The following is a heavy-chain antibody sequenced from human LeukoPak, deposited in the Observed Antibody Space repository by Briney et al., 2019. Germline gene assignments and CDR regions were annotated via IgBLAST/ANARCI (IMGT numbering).Heavy chain of an antibody. Sequence: GGSLRLSCAGSGFSFSSYGMHWVRQAPGKGLEWVAFIRYDGSNKYYADSVKGRFTISRDNSKNTLDLQMNSLRPEDTAVYYCAKDRDSSGHAFNMWGQGTMVTVSS. CDR3: AKDRDSSGHAFNM. J-gene: IGHJ3*02. V-gene: IGHV3-30*02. CDR1: GFSFSSYG. D-gene: IGHD3-22*01. CDR2: IRYDGSNK.